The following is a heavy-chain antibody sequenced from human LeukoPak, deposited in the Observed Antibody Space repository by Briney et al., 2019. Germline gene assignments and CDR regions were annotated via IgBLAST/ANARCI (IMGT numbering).Heavy chain of an antibody. CDR3: ADIVARMTDFDY. CDR2: IIPILGIA. Sequence: GASVKVSCKALGYTFTDHYFHWLRQAPGQGLEWMGRIIPILGIANYAQKFQGRVTITADKSTSTAYMELSSLRSEDTAVYYCADIVARMTDFDYWGQGTLVTVSS. CDR1: GYTFTDHY. D-gene: IGHD5-12*01. V-gene: IGHV1-69*02. J-gene: IGHJ4*02.